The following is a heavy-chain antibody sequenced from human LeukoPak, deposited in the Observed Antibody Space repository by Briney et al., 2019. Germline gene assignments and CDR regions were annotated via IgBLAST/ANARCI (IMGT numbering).Heavy chain of an antibody. CDR1: GGSFSGYY. J-gene: IGHJ4*02. CDR3: ARGPLRREDY. Sequence: SETLSLTCAVYGGSFSGYYWSWIGQPPGKGLESIGEINHSGRTNYNPSLKSRVTISVDTSKNQFSLKLSSVFATDTAVYYCARGPLRREDYWGQGTLVTVSS. V-gene: IGHV4-34*01. D-gene: IGHD5-12*01. CDR2: INHSGRT.